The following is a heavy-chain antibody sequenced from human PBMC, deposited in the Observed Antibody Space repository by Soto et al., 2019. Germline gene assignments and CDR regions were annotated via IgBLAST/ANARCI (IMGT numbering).Heavy chain of an antibody. J-gene: IGHJ6*02. CDR1: GFRFSTYD. Sequence: DVQLLESGGGLVQPGGSLRLSCAASGFRFSTYDMSWVRQAPGKGLEWVSVMSGSGSGTYYADSVKGRFTISRDNSKNTLYLQMNSLRAEDTALYYCVRQAKLTTVTANVGYSYGLDVWGQGTTVTVSS. D-gene: IGHD4-4*01. CDR3: VRQAKLTTVTANVGYSYGLDV. CDR2: MSGSGSGT. V-gene: IGHV3-23*01.